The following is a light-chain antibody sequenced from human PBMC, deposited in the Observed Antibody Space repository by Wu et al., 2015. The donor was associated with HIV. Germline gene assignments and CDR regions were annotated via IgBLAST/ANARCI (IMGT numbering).Light chain of an antibody. J-gene: IGKJ5*01. Sequence: DIQMTQSPSSLSASVGDRVTISCRASQGISNYLAWYQEKPGKAPNLLIYASSTLHSGVPSRFSGSGSGTDFTLNISSLQPEDFATYYCQQLNSYPITFGQGTRLEIK. CDR2: ASS. CDR3: QQLNSYPIT. V-gene: IGKV1-9*01. CDR1: QGISNY.